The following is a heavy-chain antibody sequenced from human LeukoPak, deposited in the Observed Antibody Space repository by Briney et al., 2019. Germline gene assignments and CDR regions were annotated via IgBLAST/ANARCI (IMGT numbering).Heavy chain of an antibody. CDR2: IYPGDSDT. CDR3: ARSMGSYGYDAFDI. D-gene: IGHD5-18*01. CDR1: GYDFTTYW. Sequence: GESLKISCQGFGYDFTTYWIGWVRQMPGKGLEWMGIIYPGDSDTRYSPSFQGQVTISADKSISTAYLQWSSLKASDTAIYYCARSMGSYGYDAFDIRGQGTMVTVS. J-gene: IGHJ3*02. V-gene: IGHV5-51*01.